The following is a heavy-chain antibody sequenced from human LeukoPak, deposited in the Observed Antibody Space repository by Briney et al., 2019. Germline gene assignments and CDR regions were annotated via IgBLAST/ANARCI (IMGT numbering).Heavy chain of an antibody. CDR2: IYYSGST. D-gene: IGHD5-18*01. J-gene: IGHJ4*02. CDR3: ARDDGTAIDY. Sequence: PSETLSLTCTVSGGSISSYYWSWIRQPPGKGLEWIGYIYYSGSTNYNPSLKSRVTISVDTSENQFSLKLSSVTAADTAVYYCARDDGTAIDYWGQGTLVTVSS. V-gene: IGHV4-59*01. CDR1: GGSISSYY.